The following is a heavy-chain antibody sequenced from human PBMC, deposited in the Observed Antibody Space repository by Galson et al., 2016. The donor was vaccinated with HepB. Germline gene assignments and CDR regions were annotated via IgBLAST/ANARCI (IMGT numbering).Heavy chain of an antibody. V-gene: IGHV1-2*02. Sequence: SVKVSCKASGYTFTDCYIHWVRQAPGQGLEWMGWINPKSGGTNYEQRFQGRVTVSRDTSISTAYMELTRLTSDDTAVYYCARVSGAYYGMDVWGHGTTVTVSS. J-gene: IGHJ6*02. CDR3: ARVSGAYYGMDV. D-gene: IGHD7-27*01. CDR2: INPKSGGT. CDR1: GYTFTDCY.